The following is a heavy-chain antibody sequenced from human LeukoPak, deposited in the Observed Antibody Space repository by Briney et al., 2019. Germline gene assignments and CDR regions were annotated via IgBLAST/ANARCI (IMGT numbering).Heavy chain of an antibody. Sequence: GGSLRLSCAASGFTFSSYAMTWVRQAPGKGLEWVSSISGSGGSTFYADSVKGRFTISRDNSKNTLYLQMNSLRAEDTAIYYCAKEREAYCSGGSCYGSDKLFPADYWGQGSLVTVSS. D-gene: IGHD2-15*01. CDR1: GFTFSSYA. CDR3: AKEREAYCSGGSCYGSDKLFPADY. J-gene: IGHJ4*02. V-gene: IGHV3-23*01. CDR2: ISGSGGST.